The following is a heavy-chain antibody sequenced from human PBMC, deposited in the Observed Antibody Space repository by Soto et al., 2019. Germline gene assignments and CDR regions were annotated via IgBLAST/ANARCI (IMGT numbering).Heavy chain of an antibody. CDR3: AKPSYASRGRSPPFDY. V-gene: IGHV3-23*01. CDR2: ISGSGGST. CDR1: GFSFSTYD. Sequence: GGSLRLSCAVSGFSFSTYDMSWVRQAPGKGLEWVSGISGSGGSTDYADSVKGRFIISRDNSKNTLYLQMNSLRAEDTAVYYCAKPSYASRGRSPPFDYWGRGRLVTVSS. D-gene: IGHD6-19*01. J-gene: IGHJ4*02.